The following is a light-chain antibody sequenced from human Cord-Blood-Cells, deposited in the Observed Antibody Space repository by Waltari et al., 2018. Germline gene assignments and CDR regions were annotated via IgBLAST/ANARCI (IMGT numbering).Light chain of an antibody. CDR2: YDS. Sequence: SYVLTQPPSVQWAPGKPARHTRWGNNSGRKSVHWYQHKPGQAPVLVIYYDSDRPPGIPERFSGSNSGNTATLTISRVEAGDEADYYCQVWDSSSDHVVFGGGTKLTVL. CDR1: NSGRKS. J-gene: IGLJ2*01. V-gene: IGLV3-21*04. CDR3: QVWDSSSDHVV.